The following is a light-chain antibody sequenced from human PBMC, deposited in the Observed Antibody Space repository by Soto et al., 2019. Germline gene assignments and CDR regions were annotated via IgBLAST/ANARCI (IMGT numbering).Light chain of an antibody. CDR2: EVS. V-gene: IGLV2-8*01. J-gene: IGLJ1*01. Sequence: QSALTQPPSASGSPGQSVTISCTGTSSDVGGYNYVSWYQQHPGKAPKLMIYEVSKRPSGVPDRFSGSKSGNTASLTVSELQAEDEADYYCSPYAGSNLRVFGTGTRSPS. CDR3: SPYAGSNLRV. CDR1: SSDVGGYNY.